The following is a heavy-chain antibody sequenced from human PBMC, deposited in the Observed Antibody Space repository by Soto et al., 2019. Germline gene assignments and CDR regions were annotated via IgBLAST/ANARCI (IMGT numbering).Heavy chain of an antibody. CDR2: IVVGSGNT. V-gene: IGHV1-58*02. D-gene: IGHD3-10*01. J-gene: IGHJ3*02. Sequence: ASVKVSCKASGFTFTSSAMQWVRQARGQRLEWIGWIVVGSGNTNYAQKFQERVTITRDMSTSTAYMELSSLRSEDTAVYYCEEGSLWFGELVSFASDIWGQGTMVNVS. CDR1: GFTFTSSA. CDR3: EEGSLWFGELVSFASDI.